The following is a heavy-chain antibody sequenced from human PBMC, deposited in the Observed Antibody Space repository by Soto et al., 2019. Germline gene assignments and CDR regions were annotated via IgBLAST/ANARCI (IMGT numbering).Heavy chain of an antibody. CDR3: ARSPPYYYDSSGQTSQYYFDY. Sequence: QVQLQESGPGLVKPSQTLSLTCTVSGGSISSGDYYWSWIRQPPGKGLEWIGYIYYSGSTYYNPSLKSRVTISVYTSKNQFSLKLSSVTAADTAVYYCARSPPYYYDSSGQTSQYYFDYWGQGTLVTVSS. V-gene: IGHV4-30-4*01. J-gene: IGHJ4*02. CDR2: IYYSGST. CDR1: GGSISSGDYY. D-gene: IGHD3-22*01.